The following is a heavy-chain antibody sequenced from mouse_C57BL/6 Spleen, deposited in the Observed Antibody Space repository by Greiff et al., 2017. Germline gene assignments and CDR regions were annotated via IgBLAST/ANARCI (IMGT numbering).Heavy chain of an antibody. CDR2: INPSSGST. CDR1: GYTFTSYT. V-gene: IGHV1-4*01. D-gene: IGHD2-3*01. CDR3: ARSVYDSYYVGY. Sequence: QVHVKQSGAELARPGASVKMSCQASGYTFTSYTMHWVQQRPGQGLEWIGYINPSSGSTKYNQKFKDKATLTEDKSSVTAYMQLSSLTAEDSEVCYWARSVYDSYYVGYWGQGTTLTVSS. J-gene: IGHJ2*01.